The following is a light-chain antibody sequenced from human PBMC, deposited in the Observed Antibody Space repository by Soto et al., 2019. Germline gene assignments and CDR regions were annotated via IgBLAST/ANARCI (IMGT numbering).Light chain of an antibody. V-gene: IGKV3-15*01. Sequence: EIVMTQSPATLPVSPGERATLSCRASQSVSSNLAWYQQKPGQAPRLLIYGASTRATGIPARFSGSGSGTEFTLTISSLQSEDLAVYYCQQYNNWPRGTFGQGTKVEIK. CDR3: QQYNNWPRGT. CDR2: GAS. CDR1: QSVSSN. J-gene: IGKJ1*01.